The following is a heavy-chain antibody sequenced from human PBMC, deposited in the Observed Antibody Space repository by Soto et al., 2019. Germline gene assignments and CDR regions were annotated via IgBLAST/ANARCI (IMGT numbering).Heavy chain of an antibody. Sequence: GGSLRLSCAASGFTFSDYYMSWIRQVPGKGLEWISYISGSGSTIYYADSVQGRFTISRDNAKKSLYLQMSSLRAEDTAVYYCARDTTAYSSTWYRFDHYGIDVWRQGTSVTVSS. CDR2: ISGSGSTI. D-gene: IGHD6-13*01. CDR3: ARDTTAYSSTWYRFDHYGIDV. V-gene: IGHV3-11*01. CDR1: GFTFSDYY. J-gene: IGHJ6*02.